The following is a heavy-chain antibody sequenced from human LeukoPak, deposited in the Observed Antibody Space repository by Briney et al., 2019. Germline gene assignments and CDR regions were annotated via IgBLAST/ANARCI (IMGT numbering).Heavy chain of an antibody. CDR3: VRSKTAMVGYFYYYMDV. CDR2: ISSSGTYI. Sequence: PGGSLRLSCAASGFTLSSYSMIWVRQAPGKGLEWVSTISSSGTYIYYADSVRGRFAVSRDNAKNSLWLQMNSLRAEDTAVYYCVRSKTAMVGYFYYYMDVWGKGTTVTVSS. CDR1: GFTLSSYS. D-gene: IGHD5-18*01. J-gene: IGHJ6*03. V-gene: IGHV3-21*04.